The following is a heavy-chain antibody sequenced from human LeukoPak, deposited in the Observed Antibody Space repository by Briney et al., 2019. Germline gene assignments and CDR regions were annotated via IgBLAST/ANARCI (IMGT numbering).Heavy chain of an antibody. D-gene: IGHD3-22*01. J-gene: IGHJ1*01. CDR1: GGTFSSYT. CDR2: IIPILGIA. Sequence: SVKVSCKASGGTFSSYTISWVRQAPGQGLEWMGRIIPILGIANYAQKFQGRVTITADESTSTAYMELSSLRSEDTAVYYCARDRSGYNPEYFQHWGQGTLVTVSS. CDR3: ARDRSGYNPEYFQH. V-gene: IGHV1-69*04.